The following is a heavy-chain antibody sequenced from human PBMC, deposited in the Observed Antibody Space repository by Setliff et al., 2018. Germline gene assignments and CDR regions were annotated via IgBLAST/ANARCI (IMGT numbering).Heavy chain of an antibody. CDR3: ARGPSPTVTPSRLIYFYHMDV. D-gene: IGHD4-17*01. J-gene: IGHJ6*03. CDR2: IIPVLGMT. V-gene: IGHV1-69*10. Sequence: SVKVSCKASGDPFNAYGVSWVRQAPGQGLEWMGAIIPVLGMTDYAQKFQGRLTITADQSTTSVYMELSSLRFDDTALYYCARGPSPTVTPSRLIYFYHMDVWGTGTTVTVSS. CDR1: GDPFNAYG.